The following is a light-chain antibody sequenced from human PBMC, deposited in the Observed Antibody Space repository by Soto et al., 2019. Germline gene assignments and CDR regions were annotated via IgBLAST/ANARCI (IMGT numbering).Light chain of an antibody. Sequence: QSALTQPRSVSGSPGQSVTISCTGTSSDVGVYNYVSWYQQHPGKAPQLVIYDVIKRPSGVPYRFSGSKSGNTASLTISGLQAEDEADSYCCSYAGSSLWVFGGGTKLTVL. J-gene: IGLJ3*02. CDR1: SSDVGVYNY. CDR3: CSYAGSSLWV. V-gene: IGLV2-11*01. CDR2: DVI.